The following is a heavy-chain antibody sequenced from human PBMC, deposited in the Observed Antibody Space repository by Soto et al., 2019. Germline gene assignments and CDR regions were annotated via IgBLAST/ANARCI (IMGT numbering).Heavy chain of an antibody. Sequence: ASVKVSCKASGYTFTSYYMHWVRQAPGQGLEWMGIINPSGGSTSYAQKFQGRVTMTRDTSTSTVYMELSILRSEDTAVYYCGRGAPLYYVFGGGPPNDVFDIWGQGTRVPVSS. J-gene: IGHJ3*02. CDR1: GYTFTSYY. D-gene: IGHD3-3*01. V-gene: IGHV1-46*01. CDR3: GRGAPLYYVFGGGPPNDVFDI. CDR2: INPSGGST.